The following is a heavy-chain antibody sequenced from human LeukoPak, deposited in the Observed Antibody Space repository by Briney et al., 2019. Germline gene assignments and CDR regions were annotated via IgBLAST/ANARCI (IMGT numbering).Heavy chain of an antibody. Sequence: SETLSLTCTVSGDSISSSNCYWGWIRQPPGKGLEWIGSIYFSGGTYYNPSLKSRVTISVDTSKNQFSLKLSSVTAADTAVYYCARGYSYGIYYYYYMDVWGKGTTVTVSS. CDR3: ARGYSYGIYYYYYMDV. D-gene: IGHD5-18*01. J-gene: IGHJ6*03. CDR1: GDSISSSNCY. CDR2: IYFSGGT. V-gene: IGHV4-39*07.